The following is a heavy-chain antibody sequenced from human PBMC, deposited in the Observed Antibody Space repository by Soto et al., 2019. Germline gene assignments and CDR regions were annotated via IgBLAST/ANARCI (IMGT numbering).Heavy chain of an antibody. CDR2: IYYTGTT. V-gene: IGHV4-59*01. J-gene: IGHJ5*02. CDR3: ARAAGGITGTPLWFDP. CDR1: GGSISSFY. D-gene: IGHD1-7*01. Sequence: TSETLSLTCTVSGGSISSFYWNWIRQSPGKGLEWIGYIYYTGTTNYNPSLKSRVTMSLDTSKNQFSLNLTSVTAADTAVYYCARAAGGITGTPLWFDPWGQGTLVTVSS.